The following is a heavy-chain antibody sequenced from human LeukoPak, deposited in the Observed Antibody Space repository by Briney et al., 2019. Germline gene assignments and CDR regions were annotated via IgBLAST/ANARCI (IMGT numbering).Heavy chain of an antibody. D-gene: IGHD3-10*01. Sequence: PGGSLRLSCVASRFTFIYWVSWFRQAPGKGLEWVGRIKSQRDGGTTDYAAPVKGRFTISRDDSKNTLYLEMNNLKVEDTAVYYCTTGSSYSGLDNWGQGTLLTVPS. J-gene: IGHJ4*02. CDR1: RFTFIYW. V-gene: IGHV3-15*01. CDR3: TTGSSYSGLDN. CDR2: IKSQRDGGTT.